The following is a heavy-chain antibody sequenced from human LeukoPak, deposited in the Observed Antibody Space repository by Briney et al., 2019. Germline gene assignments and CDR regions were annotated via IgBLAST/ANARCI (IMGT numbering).Heavy chain of an antibody. CDR2: IRFDGTTK. J-gene: IGHJ4*02. CDR3: ARQYYDIMTGHYNFPDY. D-gene: IGHD3-9*01. Sequence: GGSLRLSCTASGFTFSSYAMHWVRQAPGKGLEWVAVIRFDGTTKYYVDSVKGRFTISRDNSKNALYLQMNSLRAEDTAVYYCARQYYDIMTGHYNFPDYWGQGTLATVSS. V-gene: IGHV3-33*01. CDR1: GFTFSSYA.